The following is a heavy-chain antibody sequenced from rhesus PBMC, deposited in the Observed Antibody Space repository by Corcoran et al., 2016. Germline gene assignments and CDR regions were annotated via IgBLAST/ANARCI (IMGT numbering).Heavy chain of an antibody. CDR1: GFTFADFA. Sequence: EVQLVESGGALAQPGGSLRLSCAASGFTFADFAMHWGRQAPGKGLEWVSRISWNSGTIYYADSVKGRFTISRDNAKNSLFLQMDRLRAEDTAVYYCTRDRTDLYFDLWGPGTPITISS. J-gene: IGHJ2*01. CDR3: TRDRTDLYFDL. V-gene: IGHV3-134*01. CDR2: ISWNSGTI.